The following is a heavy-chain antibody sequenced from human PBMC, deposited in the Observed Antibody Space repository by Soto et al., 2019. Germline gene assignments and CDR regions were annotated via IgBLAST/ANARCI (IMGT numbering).Heavy chain of an antibody. CDR2: IYHSGST. Sequence: SETLSLTCAVSGGSISSSNWWSWVRQPPGKGLEWIGEIYHSGSTNYNPSLKSRVTISVDKSKNQFSLKLSSVTAADTAVYYCARFGLQLWWHSDYWGQGTLVTVSS. J-gene: IGHJ4*02. CDR1: GGSISSSNW. CDR3: ARFGLQLWWHSDY. V-gene: IGHV4-4*02. D-gene: IGHD5-18*01.